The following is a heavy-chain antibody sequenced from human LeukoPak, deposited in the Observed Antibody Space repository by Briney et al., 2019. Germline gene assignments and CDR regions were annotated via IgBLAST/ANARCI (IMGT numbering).Heavy chain of an antibody. D-gene: IGHD3-16*02. J-gene: IGHJ4*02. CDR1: GYSISSGYY. V-gene: IGHV4-38-2*02. CDR2: INHSGST. CDR3: ARLRPYDYVWGSYRYNDY. Sequence: SETLSLTCTVSGYSISSGYYWSWIRQPPGKGLEWIGEINHSGSTNYNPSLKSRVTISVDTSKNQFSLKLSSVTAADTAVYYCARLRPYDYVWGSYRYNDYWGQGTLVTVSS.